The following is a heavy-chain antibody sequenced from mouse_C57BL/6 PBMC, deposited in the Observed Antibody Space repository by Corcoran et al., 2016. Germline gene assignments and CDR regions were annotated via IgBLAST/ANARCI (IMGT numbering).Heavy chain of an antibody. CDR1: GYTFTDYY. V-gene: IGHV1-19*01. CDR3: ARVGLAMDY. Sequence: EVQLQQSGPVLVKPGASVKMSCKASGYTFTDYYMNWVKQSHGKSLEWIGVINPYNGGTSYNQKFKGKATLTVDKSSSTAYMELNSLTSEDSAVYYCARVGLAMDYWGQGTSVTVSS. J-gene: IGHJ4*01. CDR2: INPYNGGT.